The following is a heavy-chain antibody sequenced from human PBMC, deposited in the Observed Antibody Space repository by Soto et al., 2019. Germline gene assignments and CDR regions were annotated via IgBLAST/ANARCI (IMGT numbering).Heavy chain of an antibody. Sequence: GGSLRLSCAASGFTLGRYGMSWVRQAPGKGLEWVSGIRGFSPYTFYAESVKGRFTISRDNAKNSLDLQMDSLRAEDTAVYYCARDRGYDAHDYYYNAMDVWGQGTTVTVSS. D-gene: IGHD3-10*01. CDR1: GFTLGRYG. CDR2: IRGFSPYT. CDR3: ARDRGYDAHDYYYNAMDV. V-gene: IGHV3-21*01. J-gene: IGHJ6*02.